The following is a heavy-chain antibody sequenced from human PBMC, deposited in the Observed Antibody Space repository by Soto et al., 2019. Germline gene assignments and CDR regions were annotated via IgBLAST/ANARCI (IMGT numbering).Heavy chain of an antibody. CDR1: GGSISSYY. D-gene: IGHD3-3*01. Sequence: SETLSLTCTVSGGSISSYYWSWIRQPAGKGLEWIGRIYTSGSTNYNPSLKSRVTMSVDTSKNQFSLKLSSVTAADTAVYYCARELRSYYYYYYGMDVWGQGTTLTVSS. V-gene: IGHV4-4*07. CDR3: ARELRSYYYYYYGMDV. CDR2: IYTSGST. J-gene: IGHJ6*02.